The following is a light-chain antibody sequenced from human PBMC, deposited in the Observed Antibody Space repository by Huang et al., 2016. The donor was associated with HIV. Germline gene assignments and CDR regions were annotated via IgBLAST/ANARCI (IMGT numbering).Light chain of an antibody. CDR1: QSVSSSY. CDR3: QQYGSSPRT. Sequence: EIVLTPSPGTLSLSPGERDTHSCRASQSVSSSYLAWYQQKPGQAPRLLIYGASSRATGIPDRFSGSGSGTDFTLTISRREPEDFAVYYCQQYGSSPRTFGQGTKVEIK. CDR2: GAS. J-gene: IGKJ1*01. V-gene: IGKV3-20*01.